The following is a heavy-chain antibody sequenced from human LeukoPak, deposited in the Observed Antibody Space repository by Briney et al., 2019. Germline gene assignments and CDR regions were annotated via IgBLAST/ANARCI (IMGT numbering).Heavy chain of an antibody. D-gene: IGHD2-2*01. CDR2: ISGSGGST. J-gene: IGHJ6*03. CDR1: GFTFSSYA. V-gene: IGHV3-23*01. Sequence: GGSLRLSCAASGFTFSSYAMSWVRQAPGKGLEWVSAISGSGGSTYYADSVKGRFTISRDNSKNTLYLQMNSLRAEDTAVYYCTSHETRRGIVVVPAYYYYMDVWGKGTTVTVSS. CDR3: TSHETRRGIVVVPAYYYYMDV.